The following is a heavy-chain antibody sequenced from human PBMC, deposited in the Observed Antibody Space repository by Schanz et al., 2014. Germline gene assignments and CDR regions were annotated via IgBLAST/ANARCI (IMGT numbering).Heavy chain of an antibody. D-gene: IGHD6-13*01. J-gene: IGHJ6*02. Sequence: QVHLVQSGTEVQKPGASVKVSCKASGHPFTAYYMHWVRQAPGQGLEWMGRINPNSGGTNYAENFQGRVTMTRDTSTSTVYMELSRLTSDDTALYYCARDGHSSIWDSYYFYGLDVWGQGTTVTVSS. CDR2: INPNSGGT. CDR1: GHPFTAYY. V-gene: IGHV1-2*06. CDR3: ARDGHSSIWDSYYFYGLDV.